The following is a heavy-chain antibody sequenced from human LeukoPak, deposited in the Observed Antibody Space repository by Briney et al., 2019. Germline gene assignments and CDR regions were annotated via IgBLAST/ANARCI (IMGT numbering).Heavy chain of an antibody. CDR2: IIPIFGTA. V-gene: IGHV1-69*13. Sequence: SVTVSFTASGGTFSIYAISWVRQAPGQGLEWMGGIIPIFGTANYAQKFQGRVTITADESTSTAYMELSSLRSEDTAVYYCASQDYYGSGSYYPVQDYYYGMDVWGQGTTVTISS. CDR1: GGTFSIYA. D-gene: IGHD3-10*01. J-gene: IGHJ6*02. CDR3: ASQDYYGSGSYYPVQDYYYGMDV.